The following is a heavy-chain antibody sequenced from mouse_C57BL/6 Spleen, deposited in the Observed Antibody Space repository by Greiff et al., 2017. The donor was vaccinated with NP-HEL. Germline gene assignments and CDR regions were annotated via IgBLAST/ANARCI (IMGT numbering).Heavy chain of an antibody. J-gene: IGHJ4*01. CDR2: IFPGSGST. V-gene: IGHV1-75*01. Sequence: VQLQESGPELVKPGASVKISCKASGYTFTDYYINWVKQRPGQGLEWIGWIFPGSGSTYYNEKFKGKATLTVEQSSSTAYMLLSSLTSEDSAVYFWESIYYDNYGAMDYWGQGTSVTVSS. D-gene: IGHD2-1*01. CDR3: ESIYYDNYGAMDY. CDR1: GYTFTDYY.